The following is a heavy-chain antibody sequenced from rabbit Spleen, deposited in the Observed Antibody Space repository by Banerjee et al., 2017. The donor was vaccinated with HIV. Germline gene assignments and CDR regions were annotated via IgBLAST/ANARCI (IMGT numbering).Heavy chain of an antibody. CDR1: GFDLSSYYY. J-gene: IGHJ3*01. CDR3: GRDANGDVRLSRLDL. D-gene: IGHD2-1*01. V-gene: IGHV1S40*01. CDR2: IYISGGST. Sequence: QSLEESGGDLVKPGASLTLTCTASGFDLSSYYYMCWVRQAPGKGLEWIACIYISGGSTYYASWAKGRFTISETSSTTVTLQMTSLTAADTATYFCGRDANGDVRLSRLDLWGQGTLVTVS.